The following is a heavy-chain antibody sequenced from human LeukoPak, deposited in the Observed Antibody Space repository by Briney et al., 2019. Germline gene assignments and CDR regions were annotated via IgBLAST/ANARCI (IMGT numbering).Heavy chain of an antibody. V-gene: IGHV3-33*01. CDR2: IWYDGSNK. J-gene: IGHJ3*02. Sequence: PGRSLRLSCAASGFTFSSYGMHWVRQAPGKGLEWVAVIWYDGSNKYYADSVKGRFTISRDNSKNTLYLQMNSLRAEDTAVYHCARDGESAFDIWGQGTMVTVSS. CDR1: GFTFSSYG. CDR3: ARDGESAFDI.